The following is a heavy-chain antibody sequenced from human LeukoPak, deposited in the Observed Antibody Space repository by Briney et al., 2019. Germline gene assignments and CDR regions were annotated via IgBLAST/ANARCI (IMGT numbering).Heavy chain of an antibody. J-gene: IGHJ4*02. CDR3: ARARGYLTGYYFDY. V-gene: IGHV3-23*01. CDR1: GFTFSSYA. CDR2: ISSSGGST. Sequence: PGGPLRLSCAASGFTFSSYAMSWVRQAPGKGLEWVSAISSSGGSTYYADSVKGRFTISRDNSKNTLYLQMNSLRAEDTAIYYCARARGYLTGYYFDYWGQGTLVTVSS. D-gene: IGHD3-9*01.